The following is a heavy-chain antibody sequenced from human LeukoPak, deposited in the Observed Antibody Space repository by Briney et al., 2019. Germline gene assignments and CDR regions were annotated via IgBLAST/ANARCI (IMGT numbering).Heavy chain of an antibody. CDR2: IWYDGSNK. V-gene: IGHV3-33*08. Sequence: GGSLRLPCAASGFTFSSYSMNWVRQAPGKGLEWVAVIWYDGSNKYYADSVKGRFTISRDNSKNTLYLQMNSLRAEDTAVYYCARGTRGYSGYDPDYWGQGTLVTVSS. CDR1: GFTFSSYS. J-gene: IGHJ4*02. D-gene: IGHD5-12*01. CDR3: ARGTRGYSGYDPDY.